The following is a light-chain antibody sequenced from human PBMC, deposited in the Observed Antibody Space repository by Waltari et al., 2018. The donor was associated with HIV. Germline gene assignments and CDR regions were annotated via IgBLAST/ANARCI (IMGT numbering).Light chain of an antibody. CDR2: YVS. CDR1: SSDVGGYNY. CDR3: SSYTSINTWV. V-gene: IGLV2-14*03. Sequence: QSALTQPASVSGSPGQSITISCTGTSSDVGGYNYVSWYQQHPGKAPKLMILYVSNRPSGVSNRFSGSKSGNTASLTISGLQAEDEADYYCSSYTSINTWVFGTGTKLTVL. J-gene: IGLJ3*02.